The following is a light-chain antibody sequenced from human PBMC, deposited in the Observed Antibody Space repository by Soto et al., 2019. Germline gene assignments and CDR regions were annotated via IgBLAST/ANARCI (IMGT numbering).Light chain of an antibody. J-gene: IGLJ1*01. CDR1: SSDVGGYNY. CDR3: SPYAGSSKV. CDR2: EVN. Sequence: QSALTQPPSASGSPGQSVAISCTGTSSDVGGYNYVSWYQQHPGKAPKLMIYEVNKRPSGVPDRFSGSKSGNTASLTVSGLQAEDEDDYYCSPYAGSSKVSGPGTKVTV. V-gene: IGLV2-8*01.